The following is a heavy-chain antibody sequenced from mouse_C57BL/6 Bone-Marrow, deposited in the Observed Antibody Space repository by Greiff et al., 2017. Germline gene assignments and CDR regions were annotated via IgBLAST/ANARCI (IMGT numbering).Heavy chain of an antibody. J-gene: IGHJ1*03. CDR3: ARKTTVVARDWYFDV. Sequence: VQLQQSGPVLVKPGASVKMSCKASGYTFTDYYMNWVKQSHGKSLEWIGVINPYNGGTSYTPKFKGKATLPVDTSSSEAYMELNSLTAEDSAVYYCARKTTVVARDWYFDVWGTGTTVTVSS. CDR1: GYTFTDYY. D-gene: IGHD1-1*01. CDR2: INPYNGGT. V-gene: IGHV1-19*01.